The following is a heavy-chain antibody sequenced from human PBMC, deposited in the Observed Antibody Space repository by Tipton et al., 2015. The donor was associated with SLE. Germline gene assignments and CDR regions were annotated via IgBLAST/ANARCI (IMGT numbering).Heavy chain of an antibody. CDR3: ARGTYEFLSIRSMDV. Sequence: SLRLSCAAPGSSFSGYEMNWARQAPGKGLEWVSYISSGSSKYYAESVKGRFTISRDNAKNSLYLQMNSLRAEDTAVYYCARGTYEFLSIRSMDVWGQGTTVTVSS. V-gene: IGHV3-48*03. D-gene: IGHD3-3*01. CDR1: GSSFSGYE. J-gene: IGHJ6*02. CDR2: ISSGSSK.